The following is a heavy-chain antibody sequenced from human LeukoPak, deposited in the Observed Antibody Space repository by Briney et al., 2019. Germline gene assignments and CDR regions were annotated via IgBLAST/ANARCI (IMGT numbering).Heavy chain of an antibody. V-gene: IGHV3-66*01. CDR1: GFTVSRNY. D-gene: IGHD3-10*01. CDR3: AKDLPHYYGSGSPQYFQH. Sequence: GGSLRLSCAASGFTVSRNYMSWVRQAPGKGLECVSVIYSGGNTYYTDSVKGRFTISRDNSKNTLYLQMNSLRAEDTAVYYCAKDLPHYYGSGSPQYFQHWGQGTLVTVSS. CDR2: IYSGGNT. J-gene: IGHJ1*01.